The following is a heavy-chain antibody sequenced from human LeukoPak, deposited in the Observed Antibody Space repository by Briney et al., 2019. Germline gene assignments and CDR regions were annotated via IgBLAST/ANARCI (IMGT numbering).Heavy chain of an antibody. CDR1: GGTFSSYA. Sequence: ASVKVSCKASGGTFSSYAISWVRQAPGQGLEWMGGIIPIFGTANYAQKFQGRVTITADESTSTAYMELSSLRSEDTAVYYCAREGSSSGSCYKYEEVLFDYWGQGTLVTVSS. D-gene: IGHD3-10*01. V-gene: IGHV1-69*13. CDR3: AREGSSSGSCYKYEEVLFDY. CDR2: IIPIFGTA. J-gene: IGHJ4*02.